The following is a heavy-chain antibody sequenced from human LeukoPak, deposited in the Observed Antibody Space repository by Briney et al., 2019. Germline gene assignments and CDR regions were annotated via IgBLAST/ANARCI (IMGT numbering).Heavy chain of an antibody. D-gene: IGHD3-22*01. Sequence: SETLSLTCTVSGGSISSYYWSWIRRPPGKGLEWIGYIYYSGSTNYNPSLKSRVTISVDTSKNQFSLKLSSVTAADTAVYYCARDYYDSSGYPGGWFDPWGQGTLVTVSS. V-gene: IGHV4-59*01. CDR1: GGSISSYY. J-gene: IGHJ5*02. CDR2: IYYSGST. CDR3: ARDYYDSSGYPGGWFDP.